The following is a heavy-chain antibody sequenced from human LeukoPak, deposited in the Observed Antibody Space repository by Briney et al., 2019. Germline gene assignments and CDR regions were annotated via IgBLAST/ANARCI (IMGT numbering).Heavy chain of an antibody. V-gene: IGHV3-48*03. D-gene: IGHD1-20*01. CDR2: ISSSGSTI. J-gene: IGHJ4*02. CDR3: ARIGSDNWNDRGSDY. Sequence: GGSLRLSCAASGFTFGSYEMNWVRQAPGKGLEWVSYISSSGSTIYYADSVKGRFTISRGNAKNSLYLQMNSLRAEDTAVYYCARIGSDNWNDRGSDYWGQGTLVTVSS. CDR1: GFTFGSYE.